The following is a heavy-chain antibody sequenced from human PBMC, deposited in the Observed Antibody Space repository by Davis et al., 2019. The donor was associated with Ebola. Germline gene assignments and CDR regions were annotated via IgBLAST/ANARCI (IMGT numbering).Heavy chain of an antibody. CDR2: IKADGSEK. J-gene: IGHJ4*02. D-gene: IGHD3-9*01. CDR1: GFTFSSSW. V-gene: IGHV3-7*01. CDR3: ARDCDDILTGYYKSYPHYYFDY. Sequence: GESLKISCAASGFTFSSSWMTWVRQAPEKGLEWVATIKADGSEKYYVDSVKGRFTISRDNAKNSLYLQMNSLRAEDTAVYYCARDCDDILTGYYKSYPHYYFDYWGQGTLVTVSS.